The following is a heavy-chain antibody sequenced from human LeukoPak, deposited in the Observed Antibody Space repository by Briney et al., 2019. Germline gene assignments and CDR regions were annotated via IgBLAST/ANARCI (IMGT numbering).Heavy chain of an antibody. Sequence: PGGSLRLSCAASGFTFSNYWMHWVRQVPGKGLVWVSRINSAGSSTNYADSVKGRFTISRDNAKNTLYLQMNSLRAEDTAVYYCATLATAATWYVWDKGTTVTISS. CDR3: ATLATAATWYV. CDR2: INSAGSST. D-gene: IGHD5-24*01. CDR1: GFTFSNYW. V-gene: IGHV3-74*01. J-gene: IGHJ6*04.